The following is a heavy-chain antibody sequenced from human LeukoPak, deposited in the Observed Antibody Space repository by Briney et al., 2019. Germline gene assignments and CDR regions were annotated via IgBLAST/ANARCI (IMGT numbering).Heavy chain of an antibody. CDR3: AKDIYYDSSDY. D-gene: IGHD3-22*01. J-gene: IGHJ4*02. CDR1: GFTFSSYG. V-gene: IGHV3-30*18. Sequence: GRSLRLSCAASGFTFSSYGMHWVRQAPGKGLEWVAVISYDGSNKYYADSVKGRFTISRDNSKNTLYLQMNSLRVEDTAVYYCAKDIYYDSSDYWGQGTLVTVSS. CDR2: ISYDGSNK.